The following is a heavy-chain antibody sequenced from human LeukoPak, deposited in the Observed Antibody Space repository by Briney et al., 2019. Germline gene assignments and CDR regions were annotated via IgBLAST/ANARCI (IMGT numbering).Heavy chain of an antibody. CDR1: GGSISSYY. J-gene: IGHJ4*02. CDR3: ARAGSSAYLIDY. Sequence: SETLSLTCTVSGGSISSYYWSWIRQPPGKGLEWIGYICYSGSTNYNPSLKSRVTISVDTSKNQFSLKLTSVTAADTAVYYCARAGSSAYLIDYWGRGTLVTVSS. D-gene: IGHD3-22*01. V-gene: IGHV4-59*01. CDR2: ICYSGST.